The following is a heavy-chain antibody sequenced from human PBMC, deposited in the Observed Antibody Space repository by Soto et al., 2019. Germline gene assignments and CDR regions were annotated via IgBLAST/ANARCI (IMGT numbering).Heavy chain of an antibody. Sequence: TLSLTCTVSGGSISSYYWSWIRQPPGKGLEWIGYIYYSGSTNYNPSLKSRVTISVDTSKNQFSLKLSSVTAADTAVYYCARISTVTMGDYYYGMDVWGQGTTVTVSS. J-gene: IGHJ6*02. CDR3: ARISTVTMGDYYYGMDV. CDR2: IYYSGST. V-gene: IGHV4-59*01. D-gene: IGHD4-17*01. CDR1: GGSISSYY.